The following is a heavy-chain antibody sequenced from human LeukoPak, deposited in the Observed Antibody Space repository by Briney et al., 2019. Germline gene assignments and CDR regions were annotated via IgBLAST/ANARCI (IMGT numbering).Heavy chain of an antibody. CDR3: ARGLNARSRFGSYGYLYFDY. CDR1: GAPFSGYY. V-gene: IGHV4-34*01. Sequence: KASETLSLTCAVYGAPFSGYYWSWIRQPPGKGLEWIGEINHSGSTNYNPSLKSRVTISVDTSKNQFSLKLSSVTAADTAVYYCARGLNARSRFGSYGYLYFDYWGQGTLVTVSS. D-gene: IGHD5-18*01. CDR2: INHSGST. J-gene: IGHJ4*02.